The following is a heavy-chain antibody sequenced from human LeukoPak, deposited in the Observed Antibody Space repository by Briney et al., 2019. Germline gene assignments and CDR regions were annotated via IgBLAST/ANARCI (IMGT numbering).Heavy chain of an antibody. J-gene: IGHJ4*02. V-gene: IGHV7-4-1*02. D-gene: IGHD6-19*01. Sequence: ASVKVSCKASGYTFTNNAFSWVRQAPGQGLEWMGWINTNTGNPTYAQGFTGRFVFSLDTSVSTAYLQISSLKAEDTAVYYCARDTSGDSSGWFPIDYWGQGTLVTVSS. CDR1: GYTFTNNA. CDR2: INTNTGNP. CDR3: ARDTSGDSSGWFPIDY.